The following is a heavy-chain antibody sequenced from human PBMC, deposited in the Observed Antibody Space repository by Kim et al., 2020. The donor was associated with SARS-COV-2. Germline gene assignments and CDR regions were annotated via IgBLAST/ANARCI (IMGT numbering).Heavy chain of an antibody. Sequence: GGSLRLSCAASGFTVSSNYMSWVRQAPGKGLEWVSVIYSGGSTYYADSVKGRFTISRDNSKNTLYLQMNSLRAEDTAVYYCARDQKYYYGSGSTYYYYGMDVWGQGTTVTVSS. CDR2: IYSGGST. V-gene: IGHV3-53*01. D-gene: IGHD3-10*01. CDR3: ARDQKYYYGSGSTYYYYGMDV. CDR1: GFTVSSNY. J-gene: IGHJ6*02.